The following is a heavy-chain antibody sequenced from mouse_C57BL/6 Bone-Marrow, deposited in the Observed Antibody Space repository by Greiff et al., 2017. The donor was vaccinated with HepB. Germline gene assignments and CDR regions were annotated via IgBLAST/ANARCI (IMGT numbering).Heavy chain of an antibody. V-gene: IGHV1-23*01. CDR2: IDPETCGT. D-gene: IGHD1-1*01. Sequence: QVQLQQSGAELVRSGASGYTFTDYEMHCVKQTPVHGLEWIGAIDPETCGTAYNQKFKGKATLTADKSSSTAYMELRSLTSEDSAVYYCTRFTWGYFDVWGTGTTVTVSS. CDR3: TRFTWGYFDV. CDR1: GYTFTDYE. J-gene: IGHJ1*03.